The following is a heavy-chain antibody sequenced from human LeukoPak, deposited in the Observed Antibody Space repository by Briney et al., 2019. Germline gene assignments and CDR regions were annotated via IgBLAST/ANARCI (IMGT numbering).Heavy chain of an antibody. V-gene: IGHV4-59*01. CDR2: IYYSGST. CDR1: GGSISSYY. D-gene: IGHD2-21*02. J-gene: IGHJ4*02. Sequence: PSETLSLTCNVSGGSISSYYWSWIRQPPGKGLEWIGYIYYSGSTNYNPSLKSRVTISVDTSKNQFSLKLSSVTAADTAVYYCARLRSYCGGDCFYYFDYWGQGTLVTVSS. CDR3: ARLRSYCGGDCFYYFDY.